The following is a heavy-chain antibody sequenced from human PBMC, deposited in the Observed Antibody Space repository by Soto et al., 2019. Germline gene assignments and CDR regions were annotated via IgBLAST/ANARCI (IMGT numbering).Heavy chain of an antibody. J-gene: IGHJ4*02. Sequence: EVQLVESGGGLVKPGGSLRLSCAASGFTFSNAWMSWVRQAPGKGLEWVGRIKSKTDGGTTDYAAPVKGRFTISRDNAKNSLYLQMNSLRAEDTALYYCAKGGQLLTEGGGYWGQGTLVTVSS. D-gene: IGHD2-2*01. V-gene: IGHV3-15*05. CDR2: IKSKTDGGTT. CDR1: GFTFSNAW. CDR3: AKGGQLLTEGGGY.